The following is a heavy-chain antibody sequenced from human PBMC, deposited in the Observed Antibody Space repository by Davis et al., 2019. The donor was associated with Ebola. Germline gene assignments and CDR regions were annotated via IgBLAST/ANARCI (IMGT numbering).Heavy chain of an antibody. CDR3: AGRDGYNFDY. J-gene: IGHJ4*02. CDR2: IDWDDDK. V-gene: IGHV2-70*11. Sequence: SGPTLVKPTETLTLTCTVSGFSLSTSGMCVSWIRQPPGKALEWLARIDWDDDKYYSTSLKTRLTISKDTSKNQVVLTMTNMDPVDTATYYCAGRDGYNFDYWGQGTLVTVSS. D-gene: IGHD5-24*01. CDR1: GFSLSTSGMC.